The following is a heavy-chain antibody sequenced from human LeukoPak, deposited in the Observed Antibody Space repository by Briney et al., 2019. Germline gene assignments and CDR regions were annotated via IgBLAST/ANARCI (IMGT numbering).Heavy chain of an antibody. V-gene: IGHV3-11*05. J-gene: IGHJ4*02. D-gene: IGHD1-26*01. CDR1: GFSFSDNY. Sequence: GGSLRLSCAASGFSFSDNYMSWIRQAPGKGLEWVSYISNSGSYTNYPDSVKGRFTISRDNAKNSLYLQMNSLRDEDTAVYYCARGPKVGATRGDYWGQGTLVTVSS. CDR2: ISNSGSYT. CDR3: ARGPKVGATRGDY.